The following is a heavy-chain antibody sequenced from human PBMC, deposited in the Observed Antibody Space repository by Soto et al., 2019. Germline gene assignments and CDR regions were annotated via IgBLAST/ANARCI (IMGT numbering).Heavy chain of an antibody. CDR2: IDPSDSYT. J-gene: IGHJ3*02. D-gene: IGHD3-22*01. CDR3: ARPYYDSSGYYYEGHDAFDI. Sequence: GESLKISCKASGYSFTTYWISWVRQMPGKGLEWLGRIDPSDSYTNYSPSFQGHVTISADKSISTAYLQWSSLKASDTAMYYCARPYYDSSGYYYEGHDAFDIWGQGTMVTVSS. CDR1: GYSFTTYW. V-gene: IGHV5-10-1*01.